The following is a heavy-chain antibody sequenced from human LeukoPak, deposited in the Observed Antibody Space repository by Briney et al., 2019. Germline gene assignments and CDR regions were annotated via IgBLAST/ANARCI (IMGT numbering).Heavy chain of an antibody. CDR2: IIPTFGTA. V-gene: IGHV1-69*06. D-gene: IGHD2-15*01. CDR3: ARPTGIRDIPL. J-gene: IGHJ4*02. Sequence: GASVKVSCKASGNTLSNYGISWVRQAPGQGLEWIGGIIPTFGTANYAQKFQGRVTITADKSTSTAYMELRSLRSEDTAMYYCARPTGIRDIPLWGQGTLVTVSS. CDR1: GNTLSNYG.